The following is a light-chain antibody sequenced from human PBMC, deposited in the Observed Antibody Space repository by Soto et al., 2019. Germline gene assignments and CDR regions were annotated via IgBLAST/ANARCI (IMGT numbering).Light chain of an antibody. Sequence: QSALTQPASVSGSPGQSITISCTGTSSDVGAYNYVSWYQRHPGTAPKLIIYDVTLRPSGVSNRFSGSKSGNTASLTISGLQAEDEADFYCSSFSRSTPLVFGTGTKPPS. CDR2: DVT. CDR3: SSFSRSTPLV. CDR1: SSDVGAYNY. J-gene: IGLJ1*01. V-gene: IGLV2-14*03.